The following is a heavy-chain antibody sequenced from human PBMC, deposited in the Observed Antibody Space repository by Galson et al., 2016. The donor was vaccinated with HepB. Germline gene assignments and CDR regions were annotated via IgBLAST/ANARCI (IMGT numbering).Heavy chain of an antibody. D-gene: IGHD6-13*01. V-gene: IGHV3-11*06. J-gene: IGHJ5*01. CDR1: GFTSSDYY. Sequence: SLRLSCAASGFTSSDYYMSWIRQAPGKGLQWVSYISSRRGCYTNYADSVEGRFTISRDNAKNSLYLHMNSLRVEDTAVYFCAREPYSSSWFDYWGQGTLVTVSS. CDR2: ISSRRGCYT. CDR3: AREPYSSSWFDY.